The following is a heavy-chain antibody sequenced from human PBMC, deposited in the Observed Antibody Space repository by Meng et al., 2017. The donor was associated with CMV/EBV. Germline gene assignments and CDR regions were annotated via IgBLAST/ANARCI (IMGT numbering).Heavy chain of an antibody. CDR3: ARDRDEVSSAGIDY. D-gene: IGHD6-6*01. V-gene: IGHV1-2*02. CDR2: INPNSGGT. Sequence: ASVKVSCKASGYTFTGYYMHWVRQAPGQGLEWMGWINPNSGGTNYAQKFQGRVTMTRDTSISTAYMELSSLRSEDTAVYYCARDRDEVSSAGIDYWGQGTLVTVSS. J-gene: IGHJ4*02. CDR1: GYTFTGYY.